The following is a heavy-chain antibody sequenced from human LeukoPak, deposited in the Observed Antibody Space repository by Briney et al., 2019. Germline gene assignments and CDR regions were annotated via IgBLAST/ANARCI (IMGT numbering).Heavy chain of an antibody. V-gene: IGHV3-30*04. J-gene: IGHJ4*02. CDR2: ISYDGSNK. CDR1: GFPFSRYA. Sequence: GRSLRLSCAASGFPFSRYAMHWVRQAPGKGLEWVAVISYDGSNKYYADSVKGRFTISRDNSKNTLYLQMNSLRAEDTAVYYCARDHAMTGYSYGRYFDYWGQGTLVTVSS. CDR3: ARDHAMTGYSYGRYFDY. D-gene: IGHD5-18*01.